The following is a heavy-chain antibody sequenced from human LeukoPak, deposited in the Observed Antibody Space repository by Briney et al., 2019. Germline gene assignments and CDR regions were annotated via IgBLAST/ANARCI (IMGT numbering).Heavy chain of an antibody. CDR3: ARGPSVGSGWSPDY. CDR2: ITSSSSTI. V-gene: IGHV3-48*03. CDR1: GFTFRNYE. D-gene: IGHD6-19*01. J-gene: IGHJ4*02. Sequence: PGGSLRLSCAASGFTFRNYEMNWVRQAPGTGLVWVSYITSSSSTIYYADPVKGRFTISRDNSKNSLYLQMNSLRAEDTAVYYCARGPSVGSGWSPDYWGQGTLVTVSS.